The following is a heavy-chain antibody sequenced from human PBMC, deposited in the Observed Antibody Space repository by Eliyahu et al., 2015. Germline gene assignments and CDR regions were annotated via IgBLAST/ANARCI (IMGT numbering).Heavy chain of an antibody. CDR2: ISSSSSYI. D-gene: IGHD6-13*01. CDR3: ARDSIAAAGYSVNWFDP. V-gene: IGHV3-21*01. CDR1: GFXFXSXX. J-gene: IGHJ5*02. Sequence: EXQLVESGGGLVKPGGSLRLSXAAXGFXFXSXXMNWVRQAXGKGLEXVSSISSSSSYIYYADSVKGRFTISRDNAKNSLYLQMNSLRAEDTAVYYCARDSIAAAGYSVNWFDPWGQGTLVTVSS.